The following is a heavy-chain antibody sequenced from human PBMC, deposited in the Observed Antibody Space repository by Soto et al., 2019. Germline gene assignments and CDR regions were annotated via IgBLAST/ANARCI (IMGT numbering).Heavy chain of an antibody. J-gene: IGHJ4*02. V-gene: IGHV3-30-3*01. Sequence: QVQLVESGGGVVQPGRSLRLSCSASGFTFSDFEMYWVHQAPGKGLDWVSFISYDGSNQYYAGSVKGRFTVSRDNSKNTIFLLMNSLRPEDTAVYFCARRTGTAPRFDYWGQGTLVTVSS. D-gene: IGHD1-7*01. CDR1: GFTFSDFE. CDR2: ISYDGSNQ. CDR3: ARRTGTAPRFDY.